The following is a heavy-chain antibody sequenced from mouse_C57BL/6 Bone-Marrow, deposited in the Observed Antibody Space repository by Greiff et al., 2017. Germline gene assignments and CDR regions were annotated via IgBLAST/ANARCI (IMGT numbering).Heavy chain of an antibody. CDR2: IDPNSGGT. D-gene: IGHD2-1*01. CDR1: GYTFTSYW. V-gene: IGHV1-72*01. Sequence: VQLQESGAELVKPGASVKLSCKASGYTFTSYWMHWVKQRPGRGLEWIGRIDPNSGGTKYNEKFKSKATLTVDKPSSTAYMQLSSLTSEGSAVYYCASIPLFYYGNYWYFDVWGTGATVTVSS. J-gene: IGHJ1*03. CDR3: ASIPLFYYGNYWYFDV.